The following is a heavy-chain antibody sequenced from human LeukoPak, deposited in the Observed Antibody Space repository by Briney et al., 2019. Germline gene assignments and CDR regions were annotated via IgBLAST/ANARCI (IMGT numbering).Heavy chain of an antibody. CDR2: IVVGSGNT. CDR1: GFTFTSST. V-gene: IGHV1-58*01. D-gene: IGHD3-22*01. CDR3: ARIDHYDSSPTAGFQH. Sequence: GASVKVSCKASGFTFTSSTLQWVRQARGQRLEWIGWIVVGSGNTNYAQKFQERVTITRDMSTSTAYMELSSLRSEDTAVYYCARIDHYDSSPTAGFQHWGQGTLVTVSS. J-gene: IGHJ1*01.